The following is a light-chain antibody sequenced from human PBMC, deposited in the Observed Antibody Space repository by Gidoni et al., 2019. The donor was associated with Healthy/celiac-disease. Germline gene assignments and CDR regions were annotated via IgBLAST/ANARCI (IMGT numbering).Light chain of an antibody. CDR3: QKYNSALTWT. V-gene: IGKV1-27*01. CDR2: AAS. J-gene: IGKJ1*01. Sequence: DIQMTQSPSSLSASVGDRVTITCRASQGISNYLAWYQQKPGKVPKLLIYAASTLQSGVPSRFSGSGSETDFTLTISSLQPEDVATYYCQKYNSALTWTFGQGTKVEIK. CDR1: QGISNY.